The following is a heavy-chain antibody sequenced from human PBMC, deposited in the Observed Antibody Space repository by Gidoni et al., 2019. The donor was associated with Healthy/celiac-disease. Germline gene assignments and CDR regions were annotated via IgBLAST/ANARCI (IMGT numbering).Heavy chain of an antibody. CDR1: GGSISSSSYY. CDR2: IYYSGST. V-gene: IGHV4-39*01. CDR3: ARRGGYSPGAFDI. D-gene: IGHD6-13*01. Sequence: QLQLQESGPGLVKPSETLSLTCTVSGGSISSSSYYWGWIRQPPGKGLEWIGSIYYSGSTYYNPSLKSRVTISVDTSKNQFSLKLSSVTAADTAVYYCARRGGYSPGAFDIWGQGTMVTVSS. J-gene: IGHJ3*02.